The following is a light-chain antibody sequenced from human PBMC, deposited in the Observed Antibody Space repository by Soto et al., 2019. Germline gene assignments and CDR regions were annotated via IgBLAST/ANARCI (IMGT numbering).Light chain of an antibody. CDR1: QSVSSY. Sequence: EIVLTQSPATLSLSPRERATLSCRASQSVSSYLAWYQQKPGQAPRLLIYDASNRATGIPARFSGSGSGTEFTLTISSLQPEDFATYYCQQLNSYPLTFGQGTKVDI. CDR2: DAS. V-gene: IGKV3-11*01. CDR3: QQLNSYPLT. J-gene: IGKJ1*01.